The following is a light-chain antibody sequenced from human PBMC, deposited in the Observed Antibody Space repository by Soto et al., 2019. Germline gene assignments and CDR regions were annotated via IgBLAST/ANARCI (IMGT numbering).Light chain of an antibody. CDR1: SGHSSYA. CDR3: QTWGTGIQV. CDR2: LNSDGSH. J-gene: IGLJ1*01. Sequence: QLVLPQSPSASASLGASVKLTCTLSSGHSSYAIAWHQQQPEKGPRYLMKLNSDGSHYKGGGIPDRFSGSSSGAERYLTISSLQSEDEADYYCQTWGTGIQVFGTGTKVTVL. V-gene: IGLV4-69*01.